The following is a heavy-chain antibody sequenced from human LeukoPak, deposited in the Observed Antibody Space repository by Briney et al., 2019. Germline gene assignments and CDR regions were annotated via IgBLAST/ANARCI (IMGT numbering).Heavy chain of an antibody. V-gene: IGHV3-74*01. D-gene: IGHD7-27*01. CDR3: ARGLGDY. J-gene: IGHJ4*02. CDR2: INNDGSST. CDR1: GFTFSTYW. Sequence: GGSLRLSCAASGFTFSTYWMHWVRQGPGKGLVWVSHINNDGSSTVYADSVKGRFTISRDNAKNTLYLRMNSLRAEDTAVYYCARGLGDYWGQGTLVTVSS.